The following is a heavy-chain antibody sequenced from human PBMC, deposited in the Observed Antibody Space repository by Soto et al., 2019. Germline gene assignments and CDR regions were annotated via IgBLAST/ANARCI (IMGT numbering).Heavy chain of an antibody. Sequence: EVQLVESGGGLVQPGGSLRLSCAVSGFTVRSNYMSWVRQAPGKGLEWVSIIYSGGSTYYADSVKGRFTISRDNSKNTLYLQMNGLRAADTAVYYCAGIRPPLYWGQGTLVTVSS. V-gene: IGHV3-66*01. CDR2: IYSGGST. CDR1: GFTVRSNY. D-gene: IGHD5-18*01. J-gene: IGHJ4*02. CDR3: AGIRPPLY.